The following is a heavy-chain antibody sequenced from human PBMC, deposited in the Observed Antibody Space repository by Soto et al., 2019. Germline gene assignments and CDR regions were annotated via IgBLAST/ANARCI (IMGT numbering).Heavy chain of an antibody. CDR1: GFTVSSNY. Sequence: GGSLRLSCAASGFTVSSNYMSWARQAPGKGLEWVSVIYSGGSTYYADSVKGRFTISRDNSKNTLYLQMNSLRAEDTAVYYCAREFPGYYDFWSGYYGPADYWGQGTLVTVSS. J-gene: IGHJ4*02. CDR2: IYSGGST. CDR3: AREFPGYYDFWSGYYGPADY. V-gene: IGHV3-66*01. D-gene: IGHD3-3*01.